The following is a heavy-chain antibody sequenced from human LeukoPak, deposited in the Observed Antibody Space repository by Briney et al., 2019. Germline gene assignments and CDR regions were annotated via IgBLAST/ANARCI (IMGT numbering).Heavy chain of an antibody. D-gene: IGHD1-14*01. J-gene: IGHJ4*02. CDR2: ISGSGGST. CDR3: AKDFVRYNIQFDY. CDR1: GFTFSSYA. Sequence: GGSLRLSCAASGFTFSSYAMSWVRQAPGKGLEWVSAISGSGGSTYYADSVKGRFTISRDNSKNTLYLQMDSLRAEDTALYYCAKDFVRYNIQFDYWGQGALVTVSS. V-gene: IGHV3-23*01.